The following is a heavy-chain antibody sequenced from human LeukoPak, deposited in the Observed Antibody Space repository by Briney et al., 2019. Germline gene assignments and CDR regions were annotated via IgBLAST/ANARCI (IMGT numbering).Heavy chain of an antibody. CDR1: GGSISSYY. D-gene: IGHD6-13*01. CDR2: IYTSGST. CDR3: AGVGYSSSWYAGNWFDP. J-gene: IGHJ5*02. Sequence: SETLSLTCTVSGGSISSYYWSWIRQPAGKGLEWIGRIYTSGSTNYNPSLKSRVTMSVDTSKNQFSLKLSSVTAADTAVYYCAGVGYSSSWYAGNWFDPWGQGTLVTVSS. V-gene: IGHV4-4*07.